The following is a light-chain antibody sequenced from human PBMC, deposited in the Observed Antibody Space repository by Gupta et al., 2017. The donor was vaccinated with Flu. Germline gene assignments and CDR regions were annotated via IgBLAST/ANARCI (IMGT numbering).Light chain of an antibody. J-gene: IGKJ4*01. Sequence: PSTLSASVGDRVTITCRASQSISSWLAWYQQKPGKAPKLLIYKASSLESGVPSRFSGSGSGTEFTLTISSLQPDDFATYYCQQYNSSPLTFGGGTKVEI. CDR3: QQYNSSPLT. CDR1: QSISSW. CDR2: KAS. V-gene: IGKV1-5*03.